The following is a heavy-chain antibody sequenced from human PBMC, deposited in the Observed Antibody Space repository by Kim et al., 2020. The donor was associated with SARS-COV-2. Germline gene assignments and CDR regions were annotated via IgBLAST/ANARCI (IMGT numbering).Heavy chain of an antibody. CDR2: IXAYNGNT. D-gene: IGHD6-13*01. V-gene: IGHV1-18*01. CDR1: GYTFTSYG. J-gene: IGHJ4*02. CDR3: ARDQEXQQLVGLFDY. Sequence: ASVKVSCKASGYTFTSYGISWVRQAPGQGLEWMGWIXAYNGNTNYAQKLQGRVTMTTDTSTSTAYMELRSLRSDDTAVYYCARDQEXQQLVGLFDYWGQGTLVTVSX.